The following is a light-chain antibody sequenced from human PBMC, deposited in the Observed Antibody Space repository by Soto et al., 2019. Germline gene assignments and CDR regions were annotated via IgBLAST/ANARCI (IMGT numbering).Light chain of an antibody. CDR2: GAS. V-gene: IGKV3-15*01. J-gene: IGKJ1*01. CDR3: QQYRSWPRT. Sequence: EIVLTQSPATLSVSPGERVTLSCRASQSVDINLAWYQQKPGQAPRLLICGASTRATDMPGRFSGRGAGAEFTLTISSLQSEDFAVYYCQQYRSWPRTFGQGTKVEIK. CDR1: QSVDIN.